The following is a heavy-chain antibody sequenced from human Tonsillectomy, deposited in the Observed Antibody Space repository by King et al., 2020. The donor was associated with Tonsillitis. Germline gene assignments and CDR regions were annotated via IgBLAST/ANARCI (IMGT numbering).Heavy chain of an antibody. V-gene: IGHV4-31*03. J-gene: IGHJ4*02. Sequence: VQLQESGPGLVKPSQTLSLTCTVSGASISNGDYYWSWIRQHPGKGLEWIGYISYSVNTYYDPSLQSRVTMSVDPSKNQFSLKLSSVAAADSAVYYCASYAYTFWTSIGWGQGTLVTVSS. CDR1: GASISNGDYY. D-gene: IGHD3/OR15-3a*01. CDR3: ASYAYTFWTSIG. CDR2: ISYSVNT.